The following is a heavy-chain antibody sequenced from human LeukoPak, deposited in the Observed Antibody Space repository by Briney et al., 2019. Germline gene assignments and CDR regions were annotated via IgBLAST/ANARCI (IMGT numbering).Heavy chain of an antibody. Sequence: SETLSLTCTVSGGSISSHYWSWIRQPPGKGLEWIGYIYYSGSTNYNPSLKSRVTIPVDTSKNQSSLKLSSVTAADTAVYYCARGTYYDFWSGYSSDIWGQGTMVTVSS. J-gene: IGHJ3*02. CDR1: GGSISSHY. CDR3: ARGTYYDFWSGYSSDI. CDR2: IYYSGST. V-gene: IGHV4-59*11. D-gene: IGHD3-3*01.